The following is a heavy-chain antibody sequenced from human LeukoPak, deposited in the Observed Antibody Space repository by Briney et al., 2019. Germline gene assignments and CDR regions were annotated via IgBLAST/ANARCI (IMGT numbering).Heavy chain of an antibody. CDR1: GFTFSSYA. CDR2: ISYDGSNK. V-gene: IGHV3-30-3*01. Sequence: GGSLRLSCAASGFTFSSYAMHWVRQAPGKGLEWVAVISYDGSNKYYADSVKGRFTISRDNAKNSLYLQMNSLRAEDTAVYYCARDRSSFDYWGQGTLVTVSS. J-gene: IGHJ4*02. CDR3: ARDRSSFDY.